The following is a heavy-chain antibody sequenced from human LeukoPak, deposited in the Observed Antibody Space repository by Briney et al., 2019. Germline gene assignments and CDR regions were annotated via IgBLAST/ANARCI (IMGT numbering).Heavy chain of an antibody. CDR2: INSDGSST. D-gene: IGHD6-19*01. CDR3: AREMYSSCRSLDY. CDR1: GFTFSSYW. J-gene: IGHJ4*02. Sequence: PGGSLRLSCAASGFTFSSYWMHWVRQAPGKGLVWVSRINSDGSSTSYADSVKGRFTISRDNAKNTLSLQMNSLRAEDTAVYYCAREMYSSCRSLDYWGQGTLVTVSS. V-gene: IGHV3-74*01.